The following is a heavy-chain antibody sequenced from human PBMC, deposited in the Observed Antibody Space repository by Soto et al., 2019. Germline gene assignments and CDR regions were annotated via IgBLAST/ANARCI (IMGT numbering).Heavy chain of an antibody. D-gene: IGHD5-12*01. J-gene: IGHJ4*02. CDR1: GFTFSDYY. CDR2: ISGGGSSYT. Sequence: QVQLVESGGGLVKPGGSLRLSCVASGFTFSDYYMNWIRQALGKGLECLSYISGGGSSYTNYADAVKGRFTISLDNAKNSLYLQIRSLRAQDTAGYYRARSGIWGGLLAKDWGQGPLVIVS. V-gene: IGHV3-11*05. CDR3: ARSGIWGGLLAKD.